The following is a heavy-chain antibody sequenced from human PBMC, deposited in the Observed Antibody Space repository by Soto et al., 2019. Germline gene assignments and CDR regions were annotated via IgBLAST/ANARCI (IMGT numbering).Heavy chain of an antibody. CDR3: AKGMRISADYGMDV. V-gene: IGHV3-23*01. D-gene: IGHD2-8*01. J-gene: IGHJ6*02. CDR2: ISNTGGST. CDR1: GFTFSSYA. Sequence: GGSLRLSCGASGFTFSSYAMSWARQAPGKGLEWVSSISNTGGSTYYEDSVKGRFTISRDNSKNTLYLQMNSLSAEDTAVYYCAKGMRISADYGMDVWGQGTTVTVSS.